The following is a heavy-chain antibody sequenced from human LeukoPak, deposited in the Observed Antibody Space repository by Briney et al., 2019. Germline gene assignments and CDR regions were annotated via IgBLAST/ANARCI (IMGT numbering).Heavy chain of an antibody. J-gene: IGHJ4*02. CDR2: IKQEGSEK. CDR3: ARDQYYYDSSGYYYYFDY. D-gene: IGHD3-22*01. V-gene: IGHV3-7*04. Sequence: QPGGSLRLSCAASGFTFTSYWMSWVRQAPGKGLECVANIKQEGSEKYYVDSVKGRFTISRDHTKNSMYLQMNSLRAEDTAVYYCARDQYYYDSSGYYYYFDYWGQGTLVTVSS. CDR1: GFTFTSYW.